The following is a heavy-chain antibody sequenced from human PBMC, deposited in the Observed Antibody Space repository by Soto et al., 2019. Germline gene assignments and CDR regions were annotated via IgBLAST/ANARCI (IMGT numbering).Heavy chain of an antibody. CDR3: ARRRTAAAGLVKFDP. CDR1: GFSLSNARMA. D-gene: IGHD6-13*01. Sequence: QVTLKESGPVLVKPTETLTLTCTVSGFSLSNARMAVSWIRQPPGKALEWLAHIFSNDEKSYSTSLKSRLTISKDSSKSQVVLTMTNMDPVETPTYYCARRRTAAAGLVKFDPWGQGTLVTLSS. V-gene: IGHV2-26*01. CDR2: IFSNDEK. J-gene: IGHJ5*02.